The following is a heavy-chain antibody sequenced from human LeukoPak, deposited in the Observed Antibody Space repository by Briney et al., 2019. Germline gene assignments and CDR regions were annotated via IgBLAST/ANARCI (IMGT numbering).Heavy chain of an antibody. V-gene: IGHV4-4*07. J-gene: IGHJ4*02. CDR2: IYTSGNT. CDR1: GGSISNYY. Sequence: LETLSLTCTVSGGSISNYYWSWIRQPAGKGLEWIGRIYTSGNTNYKPSLKSRVTISVDTSKNQFSLKLSSVTAADTAVYYCAGQDTAAGTHYWGQGTLVTVSS. CDR3: AGQDTAAGTHY. D-gene: IGHD6-13*01.